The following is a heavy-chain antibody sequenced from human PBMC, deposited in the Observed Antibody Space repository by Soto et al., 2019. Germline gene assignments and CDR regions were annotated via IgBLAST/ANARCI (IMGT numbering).Heavy chain of an antibody. J-gene: IGHJ4*02. D-gene: IGHD4-17*01. CDR1: GFTFNNYA. V-gene: IGHV3-23*01. CDR2: VSADGTT. Sequence: EVQLLESGGGLVQPGGSLRLSCAASGFTFNNYAMSWVRQAPGKGLEWVSTVSADGTTYYADSVKGLFTISRDNSKNTVSLQMNSLGAEDTAMYYCARKNVVVLGDYGFLWGQGTLVTVSS. CDR3: ARKNVVVLGDYGFL.